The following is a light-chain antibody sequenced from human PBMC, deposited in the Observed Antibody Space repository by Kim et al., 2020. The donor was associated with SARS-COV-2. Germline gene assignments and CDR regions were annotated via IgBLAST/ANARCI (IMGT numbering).Light chain of an antibody. V-gene: IGKV3-15*01. Sequence: SPGERATLSCRASQSVNNNLAWYQQKPGQAPRLLIYGASTSATGIPARFSGSGSGAEFTLTISSLQSEDFALYYCQQYDNWPPWTFGQGTKVDIK. CDR2: GAS. CDR1: QSVNNN. J-gene: IGKJ1*01. CDR3: QQYDNWPPWT.